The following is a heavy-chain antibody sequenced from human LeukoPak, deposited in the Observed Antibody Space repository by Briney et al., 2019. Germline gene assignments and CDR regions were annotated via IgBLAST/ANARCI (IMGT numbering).Heavy chain of an antibody. V-gene: IGHV1-69*05. D-gene: IGHD6-25*01. CDR3: ARAAATALHFDY. J-gene: IGHJ4*02. Sequence: SVKVSCKASGGTFSSYAISWVRQAPGQGLEWMGTIIPIFGTANYAQKFQGRVTITTDESTSTAYMELSSLRSEDTAVYYCARAAATALHFDYWGQGTLVTVSS. CDR1: GGTFSSYA. CDR2: IIPIFGTA.